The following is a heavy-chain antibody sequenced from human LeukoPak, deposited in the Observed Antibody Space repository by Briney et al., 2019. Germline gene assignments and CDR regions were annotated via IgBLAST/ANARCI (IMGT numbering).Heavy chain of an antibody. CDR1: GGTFSSYA. J-gene: IGHJ4*02. Sequence: SVKVSCKASGGTFSSYAISWVRQAPGQGLEWMGGIIPTFGTANYAQKFQGRVTITADESTSTAYMELSSLRSEDAAVYYCASGTAAAGWSYFDYWGQGTLVTVSS. D-gene: IGHD6-13*01. CDR2: IIPTFGTA. V-gene: IGHV1-69*01. CDR3: ASGTAAAGWSYFDY.